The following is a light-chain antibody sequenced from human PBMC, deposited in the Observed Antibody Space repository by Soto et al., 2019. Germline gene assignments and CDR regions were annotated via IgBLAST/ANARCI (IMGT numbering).Light chain of an antibody. V-gene: IGKV3-11*01. J-gene: IGKJ5*01. Sequence: EIVLTQSPATLSLSPGERATLSCRASQSVSRYLAWYQQKPGQTPRLLIYDASNRASGIPARFSGSGSGTDFTLTISRLEPEDFAVYYCPQRVDSPSTFGHGTRLEIK. CDR3: PQRVDSPST. CDR2: DAS. CDR1: QSVSRY.